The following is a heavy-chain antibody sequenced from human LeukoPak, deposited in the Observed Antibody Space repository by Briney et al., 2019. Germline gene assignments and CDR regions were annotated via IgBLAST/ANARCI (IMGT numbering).Heavy chain of an antibody. CDR1: GGSFSGYY. J-gene: IGHJ4*02. D-gene: IGHD6-13*01. CDR3: ARALDGYSSTRGYFDY. V-gene: IGHV4-34*01. CDR2: INHSGST. Sequence: SETLSLTCAVYGGSFSGYYWSWIRQPPGKGLDWIGEINHSGSTNYNPSLKSLVTISVDTSKNQFSLKLSSVTAADTAVYYCARALDGYSSTRGYFDYWGQGTLVTVSS.